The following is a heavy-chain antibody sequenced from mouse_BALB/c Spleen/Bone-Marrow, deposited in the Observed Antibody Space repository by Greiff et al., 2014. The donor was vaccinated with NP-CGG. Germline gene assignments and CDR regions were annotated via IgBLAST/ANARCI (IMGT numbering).Heavy chain of an antibody. Sequence: VQLQQSGPELVKPGASVKISCKASGYTFTDYNMHWVKQSHGKSLEWIGYIYPNNGGTGYNQKFKNKATLTEDNSSSTAYMELRSLTSEDSAVYYCARGIITLYYYTMDYWGQGTSVTVPS. D-gene: IGHD1-2*01. CDR3: ARGIITLYYYTMDY. J-gene: IGHJ4*01. CDR1: GYTFTDYN. V-gene: IGHV1S29*02. CDR2: IYPNNGGT.